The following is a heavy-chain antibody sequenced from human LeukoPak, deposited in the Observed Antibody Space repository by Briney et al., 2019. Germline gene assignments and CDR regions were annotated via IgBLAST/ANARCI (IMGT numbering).Heavy chain of an antibody. V-gene: IGHV3-23*01. CDR2: IGGSGGST. CDR3: ARALGSPLDF. CDR1: GFTFSSYA. J-gene: IGHJ4*02. D-gene: IGHD1-26*01. Sequence: GGSLRLSCAASGFTFSSYAMSWVRQAPGKGLEWVSTIGGSGGSTHYADSVKGRFTISRDNSKNTLYLQMNSLRAEDTAVYYCARALGSPLDFWGQGTLVTVSS.